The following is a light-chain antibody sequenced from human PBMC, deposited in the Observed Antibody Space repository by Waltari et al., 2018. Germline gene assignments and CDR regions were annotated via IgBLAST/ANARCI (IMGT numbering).Light chain of an antibody. V-gene: IGLV3-19*01. Sequence: SSELTQDPAVSVALGQTVRITCQGDSLRNYYATWYQQKPGQAPVLLISGRNNRPSGIPDRFSVSTSGDTASLTITGAQAEDEADYYRNSRDSSGNHWVFGGGTKLTVL. CDR2: GRN. CDR1: SLRNYY. J-gene: IGLJ3*02. CDR3: NSRDSSGNHWV.